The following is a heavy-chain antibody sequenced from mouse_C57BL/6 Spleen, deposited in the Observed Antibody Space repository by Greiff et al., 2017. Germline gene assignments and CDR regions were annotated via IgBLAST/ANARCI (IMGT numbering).Heavy chain of an antibody. CDR2: IYPGDGDT. J-gene: IGHJ2*01. V-gene: IGHV1-82*01. CDR3: ARLDYGNYGGFDY. Sequence: VKLMESGPELVKPGASVKISCKASGYAFSSSWMNWVKQRPGKGLEWIGRIYPGDGDTNYNGKFKGKATLTADKASSTAYMQLSSLTSEDSAVYFCARLDYGNYGGFDYAGQGTTLTVSS. D-gene: IGHD2-1*01. CDR1: GYAFSSSW.